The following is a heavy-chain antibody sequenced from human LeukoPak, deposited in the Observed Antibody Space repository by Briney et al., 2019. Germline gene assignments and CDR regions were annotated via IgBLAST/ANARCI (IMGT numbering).Heavy chain of an antibody. Sequence: PGGSLRLSCAASRFTFSNHGMNWVRQAPGKGLEWVSGISPSGDITYYADSVKGRFTISRDNSKNMVWLQINSPTAEDTATYYCAKDGNWARFEDWGQGTLVTVSS. D-gene: IGHD7-27*01. CDR3: AKDGNWARFED. J-gene: IGHJ4*02. CDR1: RFTFSNHG. V-gene: IGHV3-23*01. CDR2: ISPSGDIT.